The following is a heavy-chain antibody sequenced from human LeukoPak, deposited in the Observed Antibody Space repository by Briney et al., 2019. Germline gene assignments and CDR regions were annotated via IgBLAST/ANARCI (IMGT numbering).Heavy chain of an antibody. CDR3: ARDSYPAAVELLYYYYYMDV. Sequence: SVKVSCKASGYTFTSYGISWVRQAPGQGLEWMGGIIPIFGTANYAQKFQGRVTITADESTSTAYMELSSLRSEDTAVYYCARDSYPAAVELLYYYYYMDVWGKGTTVTVSS. V-gene: IGHV1-69*13. D-gene: IGHD2-2*01. J-gene: IGHJ6*03. CDR1: GYTFTSYG. CDR2: IIPIFGTA.